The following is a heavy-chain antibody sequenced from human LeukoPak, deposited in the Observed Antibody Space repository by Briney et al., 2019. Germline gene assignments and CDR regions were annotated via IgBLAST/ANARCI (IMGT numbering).Heavy chain of an antibody. J-gene: IGHJ4*02. D-gene: IGHD3-22*01. CDR3: ARDSSYYDSSGQPFDY. CDR1: GFTFSSYS. V-gene: IGHV3-21*01. Sequence: KPGGSLRLSCAASGFTFSSYSMNWVRQAPGKGLEWVSSISSSSRYIYYADSVKGRFTISRDNAKNSLYLQMNSLRAEDTAVYYCARDSSYYDSSGQPFDYWGQGTLVTVSS. CDR2: ISSSSRYI.